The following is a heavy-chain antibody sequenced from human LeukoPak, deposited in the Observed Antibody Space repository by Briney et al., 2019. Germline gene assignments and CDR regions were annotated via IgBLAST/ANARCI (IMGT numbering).Heavy chain of an antibody. CDR1: GGSISSYY. V-gene: IGHV4-59*01. D-gene: IGHD3-10*01. CDR2: TYYSGST. CDR3: ASVQSPEYGSGSYGFDY. Sequence: SETLSLTCTVSGGSISSYYWSWIRQPPGKGLEWIGYTYYSGSTNYNPSLKSRVTISVDTSKNQFSLKLSSVTAADTAVYYCASVQSPEYGSGSYGFDYWGQGTLVTVSS. J-gene: IGHJ4*02.